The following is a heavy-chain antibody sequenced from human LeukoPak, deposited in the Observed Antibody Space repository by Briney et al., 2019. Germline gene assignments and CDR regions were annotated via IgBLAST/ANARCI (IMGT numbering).Heavy chain of an antibody. Sequence: SETLSLTCAVYGGSFSGYYWSWIRQPPGKGLEWIGEINHSGSTNYNPSLKSRVTISVDTSKNQFSLKLSSVTAADTAVNYCARGYGGKLNWFDPWGQGTLVTVSS. V-gene: IGHV4-34*01. CDR3: ARGYGGKLNWFDP. D-gene: IGHD4-23*01. J-gene: IGHJ5*02. CDR2: INHSGST. CDR1: GGSFSGYY.